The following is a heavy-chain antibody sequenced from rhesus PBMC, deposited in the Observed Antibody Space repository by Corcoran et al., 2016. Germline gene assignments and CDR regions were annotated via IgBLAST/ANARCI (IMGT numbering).Heavy chain of an antibody. D-gene: IGHD1-14*01. V-gene: IGHV4-160*01. CDR1: GGSISSTY. CDR2: IYGSSGST. Sequence: QVQLQAPGPGLVKPSDTLSLTCAVAGGSISSTYWCWFRQPPGKGLEWIGSIYGSSGSTYYNPSLKSRVTISTDTSKNQFSLKLSSVTAADTAVYYCARDNGWNDWGAFDFWGQGLRVTVSS. CDR3: ARDNGWNDWGAFDF. J-gene: IGHJ3*01.